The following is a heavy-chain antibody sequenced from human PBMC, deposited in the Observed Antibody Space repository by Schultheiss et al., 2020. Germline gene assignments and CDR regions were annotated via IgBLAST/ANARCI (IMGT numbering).Heavy chain of an antibody. Sequence: ASVKVSCKASGGTFSSYAISWVRQAPGQGLEWMGWISAYNGNTNYAQKLQGRVTMTTDTSTSTAYMELRSLRSDDTAVYYCARDDGQQWLNYYYSIDVWGQGTLVTVSS. CDR2: ISAYNGNT. CDR1: GGTFSSYA. CDR3: ARDDGQQWLNYYYSIDV. D-gene: IGHD6-19*01. J-gene: IGHJ5*02. V-gene: IGHV1-18*01.